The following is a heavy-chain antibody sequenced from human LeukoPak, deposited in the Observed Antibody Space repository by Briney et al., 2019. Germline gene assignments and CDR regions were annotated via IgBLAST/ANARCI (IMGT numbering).Heavy chain of an antibody. Sequence: GASVTVSFKISGYTFTENYIHWVRQAPGQGLEWMGLINPHTGAANYTQKFQGRVTMTRDTSISTAYMHLSRLKSDDTAVYYCARGKSGYSPWGQGTPVTVSS. D-gene: IGHD3-22*01. V-gene: IGHV1-2*02. CDR2: INPHTGAA. CDR3: ARGKSGYSP. CDR1: GYTFTENY. J-gene: IGHJ4*02.